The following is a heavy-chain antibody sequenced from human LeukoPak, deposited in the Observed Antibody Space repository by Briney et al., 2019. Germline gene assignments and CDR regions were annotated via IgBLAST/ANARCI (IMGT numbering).Heavy chain of an antibody. Sequence: ASVKVSCKASGGTFNSYAITWVRQAPGQGLEWMGWISAYNGNTNYAHKLQGRVTLTTDTSTSTAYMELRSLRSDDTAVYYCARGRDDFWSGYYADWGQGTLVTVSS. D-gene: IGHD3-3*01. CDR2: ISAYNGNT. V-gene: IGHV1-18*01. CDR1: GGTFNSYA. J-gene: IGHJ4*02. CDR3: ARGRDDFWSGYYAD.